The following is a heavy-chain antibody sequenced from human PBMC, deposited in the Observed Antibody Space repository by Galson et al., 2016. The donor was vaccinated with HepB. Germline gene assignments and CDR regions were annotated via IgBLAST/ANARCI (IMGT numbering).Heavy chain of an antibody. CDR1: GFTVTNAW. Sequence: SLRLSCAASGFTVTNAWMTWVRQAPGKGLEWVGRIKSRTDGGTADYAAPVKGRFIISRDDSKNTLYLQMNSLKTEDTAVYYCSRVVGLDYDFWSGYPDFDFWGQGALVTVSS. CDR3: SRVVGLDYDFWSGYPDFDF. D-gene: IGHD3-3*01. CDR2: IKSRTDGGTA. V-gene: IGHV3-15*01. J-gene: IGHJ4*02.